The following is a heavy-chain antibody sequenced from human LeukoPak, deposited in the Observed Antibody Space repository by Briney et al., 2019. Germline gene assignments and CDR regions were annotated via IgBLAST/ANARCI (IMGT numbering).Heavy chain of an antibody. V-gene: IGHV3-21*01. CDR3: ARDYYGDYNFDY. Sequence: GGSLRLSCAASEFTFSSYWMSWVRQAPGKGLEWVSSISSSSSYIYYADSVKGRFTISRDNAKNSLYLQMNSLRAEDTAVYYCARDYYGDYNFDYWGQGTLVTVSS. CDR2: ISSSSSYI. CDR1: EFTFSSYW. J-gene: IGHJ4*02. D-gene: IGHD4-17*01.